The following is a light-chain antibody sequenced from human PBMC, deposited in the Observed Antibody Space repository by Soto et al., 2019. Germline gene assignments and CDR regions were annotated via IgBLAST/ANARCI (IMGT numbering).Light chain of an antibody. CDR3: QQRSNWPPIT. CDR2: DAS. V-gene: IGKV3D-20*02. J-gene: IGKJ5*01. Sequence: EFVLTQSPGTLSLSPGERATLSCRASQTVRNNYLAWYQQKPGQAPRLLIYDASSRATGIPDRFSGGGSGTDFTLTISRLEPEDAAVHYCQQRSNWPPITFGQGTRLEIK. CDR1: QTVRNNY.